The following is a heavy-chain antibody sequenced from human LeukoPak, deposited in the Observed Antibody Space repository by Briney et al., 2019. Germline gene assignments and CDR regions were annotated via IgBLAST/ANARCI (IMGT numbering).Heavy chain of an antibody. CDR1: GFTFSSYA. CDR3: ARGSSRPAGWFDP. CDR2: ISGSGGST. D-gene: IGHD1-26*01. J-gene: IGHJ5*02. V-gene: IGHV3-23*01. Sequence: PGGSLRLSCAASGFTFSSYAMSWVRQAPGKGLEWVSAISGSGGSTYYADSVKGRFTISRDNAKNSLYLQMNSLRAEDTAVYYCARGSSRPAGWFDPWGQGTLVTVSS.